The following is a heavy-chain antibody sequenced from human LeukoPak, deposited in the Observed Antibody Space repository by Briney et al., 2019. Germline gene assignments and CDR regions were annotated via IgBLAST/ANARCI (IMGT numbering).Heavy chain of an antibody. J-gene: IGHJ3*01. V-gene: IGHV3-74*01. CDR3: ARGWEQQGVGAFHV. CDR2: ITSDGSTT. CDR1: GFSFSIYW. D-gene: IGHD1/OR15-1a*01. Sequence: GGSLRLSCFASGFSFSIYWMHWVRQAPGKGLVWVSRITSDGSTTNYADSVEGRFTISRDNAKNTLFLQMNRLRAEDTAVYYCARGWEQQGVGAFHVWGQGTMVTVSS.